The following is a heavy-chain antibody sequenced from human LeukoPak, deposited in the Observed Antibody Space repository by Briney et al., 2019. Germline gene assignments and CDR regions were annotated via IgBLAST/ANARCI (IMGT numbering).Heavy chain of an antibody. CDR1: GDSISGADYY. V-gene: IGHV4-30-4*01. J-gene: IGHJ5*02. Sequence: SETLSLTCTVSGDSISGADYYWSWIRQPPGKGLEWIAYVYYSGSTYYNPSLKSRLTISVDTSKNQFSLKLYSVTAADTAVYYCARGGGGSSTVTTYWFDPWGQGALVTVSS. CDR3: ARGGGGSSTVTTYWFDP. CDR2: VYYSGST. D-gene: IGHD4-17*01.